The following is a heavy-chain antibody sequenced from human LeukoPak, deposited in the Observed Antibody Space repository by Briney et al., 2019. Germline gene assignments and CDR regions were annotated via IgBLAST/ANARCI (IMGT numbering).Heavy chain of an antibody. CDR2: IYYSGST. J-gene: IGHJ4*02. Sequence: SETLSLTCTVSDDSISDYYRGWIRQPPGKGLEWIGYIYYSGSTYYNPSLKSRVTISVDTSKNQFSLKLSSVTAADTAVYYCARDLRAAGLDYWGQGTLVTVSS. CDR1: DDSISDYY. V-gene: IGHV4-30-4*01. D-gene: IGHD6-13*01. CDR3: ARDLRAAGLDY.